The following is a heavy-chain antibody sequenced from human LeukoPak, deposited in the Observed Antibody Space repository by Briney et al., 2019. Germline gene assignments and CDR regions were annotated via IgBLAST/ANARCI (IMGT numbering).Heavy chain of an antibody. CDR3: ARARWGYDSSGYLGANYYFDY. Sequence: SETLSLTCTVSGGSISSYYWSWIRQPPGKGLEWIGYIYYSGSTNYNPSLKSRVTISVDTSKNQFSLKLSSATAADTAVYYCARARWGYDSSGYLGANYYFDYWGQGTLVTVSS. J-gene: IGHJ4*02. D-gene: IGHD3-22*01. CDR1: GGSISSYY. V-gene: IGHV4-59*01. CDR2: IYYSGST.